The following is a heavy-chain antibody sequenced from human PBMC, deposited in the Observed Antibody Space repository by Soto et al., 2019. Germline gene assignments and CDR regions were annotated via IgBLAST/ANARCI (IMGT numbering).Heavy chain of an antibody. V-gene: IGHV3-33*01. CDR3: ARAIQLYDYIWGSYLVDY. Sequence: VQLVESGGGVVQPGRSLRLSCAASGFTFSSYGMNWVRQAPGKGLEWVAVIWYDGSNKYYADSVKGRFTISRDNSKNTLYLQMNSLRAEDTAVYYCARAIQLYDYIWGSYLVDYWGQGTLVTVSS. D-gene: IGHD3-16*02. J-gene: IGHJ4*02. CDR2: IWYDGSNK. CDR1: GFTFSSYG.